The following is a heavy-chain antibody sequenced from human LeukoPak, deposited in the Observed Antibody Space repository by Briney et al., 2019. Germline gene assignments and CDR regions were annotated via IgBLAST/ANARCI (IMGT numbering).Heavy chain of an antibody. CDR1: GFTFSSYA. J-gene: IGHJ4*02. D-gene: IGHD3-3*01. V-gene: IGHV3-23*01. CDR2: ISGSGGST. Sequence: GGSLRLSCAASGFTFSSYAMNWVRQTPGKGLEWVSAISGSGGSTYYADSVKGRFTISRDNSKNTLYLQMNSLRAEDTAVYYCAKDSAEWSEDLFDYWGQGTLVTVSS. CDR3: AKDSAEWSEDLFDY.